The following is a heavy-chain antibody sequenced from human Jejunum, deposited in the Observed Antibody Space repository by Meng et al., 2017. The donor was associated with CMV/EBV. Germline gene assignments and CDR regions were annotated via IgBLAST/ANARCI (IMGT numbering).Heavy chain of an antibody. CDR3: ARGYSSGWYYFHY. V-gene: IGHV4-30-4*01. Sequence: HLQESGQGLVRPSPTLSLTCTASGGSISSGDFCWSWIRQPPGKGLEWIGYIDNRGSTYYNPSLTSRVTVSMDTSKNQFSLKLTSVTAADTAVYYCARGYSSGWYYFHYWGQGTLVTVSS. J-gene: IGHJ4*02. D-gene: IGHD6-19*01. CDR1: GGSISSGDFC. CDR2: IDNRGST.